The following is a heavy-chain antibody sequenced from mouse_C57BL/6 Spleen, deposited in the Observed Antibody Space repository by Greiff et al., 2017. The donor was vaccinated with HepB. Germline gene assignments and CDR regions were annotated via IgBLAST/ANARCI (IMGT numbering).Heavy chain of an antibody. Sequence: VQLQQSGPELVKPGDSVKISCKASGYSFTGYFMNWVMQSHGKSLEWIGRINPYNGDTFYNQKFKGKATLTVDKSSSTAHMELRSLTSADSSVYDCARERLRGDFDYWGQGTTLTVSS. CDR2: INPYNGDT. J-gene: IGHJ2*01. CDR3: ARERLRGDFDY. V-gene: IGHV1-20*01. CDR1: GYSFTGYF. D-gene: IGHD2-4*01.